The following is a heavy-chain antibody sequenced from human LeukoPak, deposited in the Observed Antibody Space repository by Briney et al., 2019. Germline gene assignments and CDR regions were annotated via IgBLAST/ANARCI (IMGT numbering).Heavy chain of an antibody. V-gene: IGHV1-3*01. Sequence: GASVKVSCKASGYTFTSYAMHWVRQAPGQRLEWMGWINAGNGNTEYSQKFQGRVTITRDTSASTAYMELSSLRSEDTAVYYCAREVAAAGNFDYWGQGTLVTVSS. CDR3: AREVAAAGNFDY. CDR2: INAGNGNT. CDR1: GYTFTSYA. D-gene: IGHD6-13*01. J-gene: IGHJ4*02.